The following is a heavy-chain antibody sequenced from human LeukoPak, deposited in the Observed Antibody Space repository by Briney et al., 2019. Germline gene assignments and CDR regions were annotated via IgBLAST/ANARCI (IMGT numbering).Heavy chain of an antibody. V-gene: IGHV4-39*01. Sequence: PSETLSLTCTVSGGSISSSSYYWAWIRQPPGKGLEYIGSYSGSTYYNPSLKSRVTISVDTSKKQFSLKLSSVTAADTAVHYCARSPYGAGSKPYWVDYWGQGTLVTVSS. J-gene: IGHJ4*02. CDR3: ARSPYGAGSKPYWVDY. D-gene: IGHD3-10*01. CDR1: GGSISSSSYY. CDR2: YSGST.